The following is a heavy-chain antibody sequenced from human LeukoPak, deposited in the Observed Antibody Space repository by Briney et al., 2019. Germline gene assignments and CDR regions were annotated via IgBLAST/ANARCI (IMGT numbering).Heavy chain of an antibody. V-gene: IGHV3-74*01. D-gene: IGHD6-13*01. Sequence: GGSLRLSCAASGFTFSSYWMHWVRQAPGKGLVWVSRINSDGSSTSYADSVKGRFTISRDNAKNTLYPQMNSLRAEDTAVYYCARVLSSSSRRYYGMDVWGQGTTVTVSS. CDR1: GFTFSSYW. J-gene: IGHJ6*02. CDR3: ARVLSSSSRRYYGMDV. CDR2: INSDGSST.